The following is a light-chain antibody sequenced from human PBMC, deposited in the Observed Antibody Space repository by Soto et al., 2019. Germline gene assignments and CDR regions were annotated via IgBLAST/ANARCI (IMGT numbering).Light chain of an antibody. J-gene: IGKJ1*01. CDR2: WAS. Sequence: DVLLPNSTATLPVSLDERATINCKSIESLLYSSNNKNYLGCYQQKPGQPPELLIYWASTRDSGVSDRFGGSGSGTDFTPTSSILQAEDVTVYCCQQYYYTPRPFGQGTKVDIK. CDR1: ESLLYSSNNKNY. V-gene: IGKV4-1*01. CDR3: QQYYYTPRP.